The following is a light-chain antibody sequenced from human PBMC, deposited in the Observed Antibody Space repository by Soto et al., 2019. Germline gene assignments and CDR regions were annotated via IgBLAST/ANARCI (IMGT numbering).Light chain of an antibody. CDR3: QQYNSWPRAT. Sequence: IVMTQSPATLSVSPGERATLSCRASQSINSNLVWYQQKPGQAPRLLMFRASIRATGFPARFSGSGSGTEFNITISSLQSEDSAIYYCQQYNSWPRATFGGGTKVEIE. CDR2: RAS. V-gene: IGKV3-15*01. CDR1: QSINSN. J-gene: IGKJ4*01.